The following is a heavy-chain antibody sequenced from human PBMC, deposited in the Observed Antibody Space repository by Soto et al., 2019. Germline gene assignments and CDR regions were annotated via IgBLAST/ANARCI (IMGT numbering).Heavy chain of an antibody. J-gene: IGHJ4*02. Sequence: KASETLSLTCAVSGGSISSGGYSWSWIRQPPGKGLEWIGYIYHSGSTYYNPSLKSRVTISVDRSKNQFSLKLSSVTAADTAVYYCARYIVVVPAAIKGGFDYWVQRTLIT. CDR3: ARYIVVVPAAIKGGFDY. CDR2: IYHSGST. V-gene: IGHV4-30-2*01. D-gene: IGHD2-2*01. CDR1: GGSISSGGYS.